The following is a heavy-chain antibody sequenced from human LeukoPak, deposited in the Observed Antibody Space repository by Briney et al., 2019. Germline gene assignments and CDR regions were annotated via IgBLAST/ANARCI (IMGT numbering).Heavy chain of an antibody. CDR2: IYYSGST. CDR3: ARVDRIAAAWGLDY. V-gene: IGHV4-61*01. CDR1: GGSISSSNY. D-gene: IGHD6-13*01. J-gene: IGHJ4*02. Sequence: PSETLSLTCAVSGGSISSSNYWSWIRQPPGKGLEWIGYIYYSGSTNYNPSLKSRVTISVDTSKNQFSLKLSSVTAADTAVYYCARVDRIAAAWGLDYWGQGTLVTVSS.